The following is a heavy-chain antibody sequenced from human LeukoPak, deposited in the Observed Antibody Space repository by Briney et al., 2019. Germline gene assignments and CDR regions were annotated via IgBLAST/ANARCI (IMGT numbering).Heavy chain of an antibody. J-gene: IGHJ4*02. V-gene: IGHV3-7*04. CDR3: AKDIAAAGLFFDY. CDR1: GFSFSSNW. CDR2: IKYDGSEK. Sequence: GGSLRLSCAATGFSFSSNWMSWVRQAPGKGLEWVANIKYDGSEKYYVDSVKGRFTISRDTAKNSLYLQMNSLRAEDTAVYYCAKDIAAAGLFFDYWGQGTLVTVSS. D-gene: IGHD6-13*01.